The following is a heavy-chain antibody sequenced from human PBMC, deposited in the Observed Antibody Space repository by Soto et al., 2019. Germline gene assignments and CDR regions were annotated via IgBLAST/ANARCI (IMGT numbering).Heavy chain of an antibody. V-gene: IGHV4-38-2*02. Sequence: PSETLSLTCGVSGYSISSGYFWGWIRQPPGKGLEWIGSIYHSGRAYYNQSLKSRVTMSVDTSKKQFSLKLTSVSAADTAVYYCARDWRDSVTYHVFDIWGQGTMVTVSS. CDR2: IYHSGRA. CDR1: GYSISSGYF. CDR3: ARDWRDSVTYHVFDI. D-gene: IGHD1-26*01. J-gene: IGHJ3*02.